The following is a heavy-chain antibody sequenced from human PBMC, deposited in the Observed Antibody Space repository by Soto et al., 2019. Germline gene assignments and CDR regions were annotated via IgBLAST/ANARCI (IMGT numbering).Heavy chain of an antibody. Sequence: EVQLVESGGGLVKPGGSLRLSCSASGFTFKNAWFNWVRQAPGQGLEWVGRVRSQADGGTIEYDAPVKARFSIARDDAKNMLYLQMNSLKTEATALYYCTTGDIVVAVASTDFDYWGRGTLVTVSS. J-gene: IGHJ4*02. V-gene: IGHV3-15*07. CDR3: TTGDIVVAVASTDFDY. CDR1: GFTFKNAW. CDR2: VRSQADGGTI. D-gene: IGHD2-15*01.